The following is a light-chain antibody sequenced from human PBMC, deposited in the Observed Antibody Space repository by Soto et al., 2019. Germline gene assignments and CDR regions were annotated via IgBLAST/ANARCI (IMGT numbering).Light chain of an antibody. CDR1: SSDVGSYNL. V-gene: IGLV2-23*02. J-gene: IGLJ1*01. CDR2: EVS. CDR3: CSYAGSSTPYY. Sequence: QSALTQPASVSGSPGQSITISCTGTSSDVGSYNLVSWYQQHPGKAPKLIIYEVSKRPSGVSNRFSGSKSGNTASLTISGLQAEDEADYYCCSYAGSSTPYYFGTGTKLTVL.